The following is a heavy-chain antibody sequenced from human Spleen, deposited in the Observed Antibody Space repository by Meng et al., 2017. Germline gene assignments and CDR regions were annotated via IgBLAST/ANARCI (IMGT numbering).Heavy chain of an antibody. CDR3: ARPYDSSGYQDAFDI. J-gene: IGHJ3*02. CDR2: IWYDGSNK. D-gene: IGHD3-22*01. V-gene: IGHV3-33*01. Sequence: GESLKISCAASGFTFSSYGMHWVRQAPGKGLEWVAVIWYDGSNKYYADSVKGRFTISRDNSKNTLDLQMNSLRAEDTAVYYCARPYDSSGYQDAFDIWGQGTTVTVSS. CDR1: GFTFSSYG.